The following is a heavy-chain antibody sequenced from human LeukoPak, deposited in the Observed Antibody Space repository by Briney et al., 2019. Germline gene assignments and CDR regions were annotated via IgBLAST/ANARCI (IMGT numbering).Heavy chain of an antibody. CDR2: IYFSGST. CDR3: ARHSSGIDF. J-gene: IGHJ4*02. D-gene: IGHD6-25*01. CDR1: GGSISSYY. V-gene: IGHV4-59*08. Sequence: SETLSLTCTVSGGSISSYYWTSIRQPPGKGLEWIGYIYFSGSTNYNPSLKSRVTISVDTSKNQFSLKLSSVTAADTAVYYCARHSSGIDFWGQGTLVTVSS.